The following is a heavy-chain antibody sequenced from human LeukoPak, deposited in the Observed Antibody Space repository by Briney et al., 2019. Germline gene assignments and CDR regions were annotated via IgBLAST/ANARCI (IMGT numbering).Heavy chain of an antibody. D-gene: IGHD6-6*01. J-gene: IGHJ5*02. Sequence: ASVKVSCKASGYTFTSYDINWVRQATGQGLEWMGWMNPNSGNTGYAQKFQGRVSMTWNTSISTAYMELSSLKSEDTAVYYRAKIGAAARRTPNPRWFDPWGQGTLVTVSS. CDR1: GYTFTSYD. CDR2: MNPNSGNT. V-gene: IGHV1-8*01. CDR3: AKIGAAARRTPNPRWFDP.